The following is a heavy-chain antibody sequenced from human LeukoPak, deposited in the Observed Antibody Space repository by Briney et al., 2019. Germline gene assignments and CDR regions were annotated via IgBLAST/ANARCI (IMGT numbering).Heavy chain of an antibody. CDR2: INPSGGST. Sequence: ASVKVSCKASGYTFTSYYMHWVRQAPGQGLEWMGIINPSGGSTSYAQKFQGRVTMTRDMSTSTVYMELSSLRSEDTAVYYCARQGEPYYDILTGYSPRNYYMDVWGKGTTVTVSS. V-gene: IGHV1-46*01. CDR3: ARQGEPYYDILTGYSPRNYYMDV. J-gene: IGHJ6*03. CDR1: GYTFTSYY. D-gene: IGHD3-9*01.